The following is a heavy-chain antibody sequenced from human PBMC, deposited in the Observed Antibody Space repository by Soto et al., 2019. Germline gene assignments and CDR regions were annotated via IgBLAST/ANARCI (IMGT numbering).Heavy chain of an antibody. CDR3: ARGSLIGGTGYYYGMDV. V-gene: IGHV1-8*01. D-gene: IGHD1-26*01. J-gene: IGHJ6*02. Sequence: GASVKVSCKASGYTFTSYDINWVRQATGQGLEWMGWMNPNSGNTGYAQKFQGRVTMTRNTSISTAYMELSSLRSEDTAVYYCARGSLIGGTGYYYGMDVWGQRTTVTVSS. CDR1: GYTFTSYD. CDR2: MNPNSGNT.